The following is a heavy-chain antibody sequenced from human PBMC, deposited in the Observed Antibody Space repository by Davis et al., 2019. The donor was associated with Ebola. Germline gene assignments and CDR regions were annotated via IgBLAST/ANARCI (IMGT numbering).Heavy chain of an antibody. Sequence: GGSLRLSCAASGFTFSSYSMNWVRQAPGKGLEWVSYISSSSSTIYYADSVKGRFTISRDNAKNSLYLQMNSLKASDTAMYYCARLRLGRVNWFDPWGQGTLVTVSS. V-gene: IGHV3-48*01. J-gene: IGHJ5*02. D-gene: IGHD3-10*01. CDR2: ISSSSSTI. CDR3: ARLRLGRVNWFDP. CDR1: GFTFSSYS.